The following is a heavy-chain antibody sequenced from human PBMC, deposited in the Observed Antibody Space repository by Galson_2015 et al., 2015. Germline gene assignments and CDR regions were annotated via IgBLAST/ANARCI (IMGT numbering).Heavy chain of an antibody. CDR3: ARDRDYCSGGSCYSYWFDP. J-gene: IGHJ5*02. D-gene: IGHD2-15*01. Sequence: SETLSLTCTVSGGSISSISYYWGWIRQPPGKGLEWIGSVYYSGSTYYNPSLKSRVTISVDTSKNQFSLKLSSVTAADTAVYYCARDRDYCSGGSCYSYWFDPWGQGTLVTVSS. CDR1: GGSISSISYY. V-gene: IGHV4-39*07. CDR2: VYYSGST.